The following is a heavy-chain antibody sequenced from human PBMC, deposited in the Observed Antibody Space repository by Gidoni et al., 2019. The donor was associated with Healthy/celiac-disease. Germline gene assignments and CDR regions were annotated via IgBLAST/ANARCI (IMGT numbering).Heavy chain of an antibody. Sequence: EVQLVESGGGLVQPGGSLRLSCAASGFTFSSYSMNWVRQAPGKGLEWVSYISSSSSTIYYADSVKGRFTISRDNAKNSLYLQMNSLRAEDTAVYYCARDRYCSSTSCYRYYYYGMDVWGQGTTVTVSS. J-gene: IGHJ6*02. CDR3: ARDRYCSSTSCYRYYYYGMDV. V-gene: IGHV3-48*01. CDR1: GFTFSSYS. D-gene: IGHD2-2*01. CDR2: ISSSSSTI.